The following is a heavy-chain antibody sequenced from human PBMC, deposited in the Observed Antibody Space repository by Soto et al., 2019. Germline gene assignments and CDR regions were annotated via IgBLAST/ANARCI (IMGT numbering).Heavy chain of an antibody. V-gene: IGHV1-2*04. Sequence: ASVKVSCKASGGTFSSYAISWVRQAPGQGLEWMGWINPNSGGTNYAQKFQGWVTMTRDTSISTAYMELSRLRSDDTAVYYCARDFYERRISWSYDYYYYYGMDVWGQGTTVTVSS. CDR1: GGTFSSYA. D-gene: IGHD6-13*01. J-gene: IGHJ6*02. CDR3: ARDFYERRISWSYDYYYYYGMDV. CDR2: INPNSGGT.